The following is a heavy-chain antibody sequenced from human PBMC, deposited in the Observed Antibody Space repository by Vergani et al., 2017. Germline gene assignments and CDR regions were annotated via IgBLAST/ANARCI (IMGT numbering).Heavy chain of an antibody. D-gene: IGHD2-2*01. CDR2: IIPIFGTA. Sequence: QVQLVQSGAEVKKPGSSVKVSCKASGGTFSSYAISWVRQAPGQGLEWMGRIIPIFGTANYAQKFQGRVTITADESPSTAYMELSSLISEDTAVYYCASIGYCSSTSCFGLDYWGQGTLVTVSS. CDR3: ASIGYCSSTSCFGLDY. V-gene: IGHV1-69*18. J-gene: IGHJ4*02. CDR1: GGTFSSYA.